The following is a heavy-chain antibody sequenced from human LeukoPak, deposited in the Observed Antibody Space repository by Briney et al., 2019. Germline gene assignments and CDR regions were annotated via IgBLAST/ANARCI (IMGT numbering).Heavy chain of an antibody. J-gene: IGHJ5*02. CDR1: GGSFSGYY. Sequence: PSETLSLTCAVYGGSFSGYYWSWIRQPPGKGLEWVGEINHSGSTNYNPSPKSRVTISGDTSKNQFSLKLSSVTAADTAVYYCARALSWFDPWGQGTLVTVSS. V-gene: IGHV4-34*01. CDR2: INHSGST. CDR3: ARALSWFDP.